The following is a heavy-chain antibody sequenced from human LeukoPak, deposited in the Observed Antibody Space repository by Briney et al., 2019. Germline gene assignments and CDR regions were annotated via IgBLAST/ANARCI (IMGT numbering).Heavy chain of an antibody. V-gene: IGHV3-48*03. D-gene: IGHD3-10*02. J-gene: IGHJ6*04. CDR2: ISSSGSTI. Sequence: GGSLRLSCAASGFTFSSFEMSWVRQAPGKGLEWVSYISSSGSTIYYADSVKGRFTISRDNAKNSLYLQMNSLRAEDTAVYYCAELGITMIGGVWGKGTTVTISS. CDR3: AELGITMIGGV. CDR1: GFTFSSFE.